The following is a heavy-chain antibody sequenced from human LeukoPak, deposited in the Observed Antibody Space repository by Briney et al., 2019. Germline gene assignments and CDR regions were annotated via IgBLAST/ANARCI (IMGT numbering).Heavy chain of an antibody. V-gene: IGHV1-2*02. CDR1: GYTFTGYY. CDR2: INPNSGGT. Sequence: ASVKVSCKASGYTFTGYYMHWVRQAPGQGLEWMGWINPNSGGTNYAQKFQGRVTMTRDTSISTAYMELSRLRSDDTAVYYCAREGLYGDREDGPLDAFDIWGQGTTVTVSS. J-gene: IGHJ3*02. D-gene: IGHD4-17*01. CDR3: AREGLYGDREDGPLDAFDI.